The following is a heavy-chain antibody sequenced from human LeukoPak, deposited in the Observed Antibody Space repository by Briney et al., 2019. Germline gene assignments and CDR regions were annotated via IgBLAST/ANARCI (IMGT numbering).Heavy chain of an antibody. Sequence: GTSVKVSCKASGFTFTSSAVQWGRQARGQRLEWIGWIVVGSGNTNYAQKFQERVTITRDMSTSTAYMELSSLRSEDTAVYYCAAIGVDCNGGSCSTYYFDYWGQGTLVTVSS. D-gene: IGHD2-15*01. CDR2: IVVGSGNT. CDR1: GFTFTSSA. J-gene: IGHJ4*02. CDR3: AAIGVDCNGGSCSTYYFDY. V-gene: IGHV1-58*01.